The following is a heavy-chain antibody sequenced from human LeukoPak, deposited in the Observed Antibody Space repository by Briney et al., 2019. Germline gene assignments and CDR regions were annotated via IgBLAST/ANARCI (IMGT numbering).Heavy chain of an antibody. D-gene: IGHD3-9*01. V-gene: IGHV1-8*01. J-gene: IGHJ4*02. CDR2: MNPNSGNT. CDR3: AKITADGITIY. CDR1: GYTFTIYD. Sequence: AASVTVSFTASGYTFTIYDINWVRQAPGQGLEWMGWMNPNSGNTGYAQKFQGRVTMTRNTSISTAYMELSSLRSEDTAVYYCAKITADGITIYWGQGTLVTVSS.